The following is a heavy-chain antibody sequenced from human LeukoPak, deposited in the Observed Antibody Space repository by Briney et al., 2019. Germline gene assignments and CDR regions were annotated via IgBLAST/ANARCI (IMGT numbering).Heavy chain of an antibody. V-gene: IGHV3-48*01. D-gene: IGHD2-2*01. J-gene: IGHJ6*03. CDR3: ARLPVVPAAIIYYYYYYMDV. CDR1: GFTFSSYS. Sequence: GGTLRLSCSASGFTFSSYSMNWVRQAPGKGLEWVSYISSSTSTIYYVDSVKGRFTISRDNAKNSLYPQMNSLRAEDTAVYYCARLPVVPAAIIYYYYYYMDVWGKGTTVTVSS. CDR2: ISSSTSTI.